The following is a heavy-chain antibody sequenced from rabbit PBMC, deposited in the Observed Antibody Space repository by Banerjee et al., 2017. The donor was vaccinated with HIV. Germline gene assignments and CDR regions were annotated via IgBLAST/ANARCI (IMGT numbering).Heavy chain of an antibody. CDR3: AREDYTYDDYGDPYNL. CDR2: IYPDYGST. D-gene: IGHD2-1*01. J-gene: IGHJ4*01. CDR1: GFDFSSYG. V-gene: IGHV1S47*01. Sequence: QEQLVESGGGLVQPGGSLKLSCKASGFDFSSYGVSWVRQAPGKGLEWIAYIYPDYGSTDYASWVNGRFTISLDKAHNTVFLQMTSLTAADTATYFCAREDYTYDDYGDPYNLWGPGTLVTVS.